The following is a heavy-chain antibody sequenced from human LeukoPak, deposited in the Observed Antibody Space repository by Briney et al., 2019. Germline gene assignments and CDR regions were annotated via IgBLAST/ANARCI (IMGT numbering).Heavy chain of an antibody. CDR3: ARERGNYDILTDYYEGNGFDP. CDR1: GYTFTDYY. J-gene: IGHJ5*02. V-gene: IGHV1-2*02. D-gene: IGHD3-9*01. Sequence: ASVKVSCKASGYTFTDYYVHWVRQAPGQGLEWMGWINPNSGGTNYAQKFQGTVTMTRDTSISTAYMELTRLRSDDTAVYYCARERGNYDILTDYYEGNGFDPWGQGTLVTVSS. CDR2: INPNSGGT.